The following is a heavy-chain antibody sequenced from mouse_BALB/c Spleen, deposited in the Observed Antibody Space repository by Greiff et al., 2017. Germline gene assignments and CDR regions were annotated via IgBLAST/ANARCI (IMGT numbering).Heavy chain of an antibody. D-gene: IGHD3-1*01. CDR3: ARKNSSGYVGFDY. V-gene: IGHV5-9-4*01. J-gene: IGHJ2*01. Sequence: EVKVVESGGGLVKPGGSLKLSCAASGFTFSSYAMSWVRQSPEKRLEWVAEISSGGSYTYYPDTVTGRFTISRDNAKNTLYLEMSSLRSEDTAMYDCARKNSSGYVGFDYWGQGTTLTVSS. CDR1: GFTFSSYA. CDR2: ISSGGSYT.